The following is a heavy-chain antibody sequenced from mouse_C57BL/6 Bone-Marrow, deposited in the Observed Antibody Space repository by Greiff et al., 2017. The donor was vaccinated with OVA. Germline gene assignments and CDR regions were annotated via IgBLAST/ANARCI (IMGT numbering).Heavy chain of an antibody. CDR3: ARNLPDYDGSSYGSYWYCDV. CDR2: IDPANGNT. D-gene: IGHD1-1*01. J-gene: IGHJ1*03. CDR1: GFNIKNTY. Sequence: VQLQQSVAELVRPGASVKLSCTASGFNIKNTYMHWVKQRPEQGLEWIGRIDPANGNTKYAPKFQGRATITADTSSNTAYLQLSSLTSEDTAIYYCARNLPDYDGSSYGSYWYCDVWGTGTTVTVSS. V-gene: IGHV14-3*01.